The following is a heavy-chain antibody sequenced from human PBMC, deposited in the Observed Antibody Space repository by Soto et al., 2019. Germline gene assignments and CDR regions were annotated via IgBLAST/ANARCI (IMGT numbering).Heavy chain of an antibody. CDR2: ISWNSGSI. CDR1: GFTFDDYA. D-gene: IGHD4-17*01. J-gene: IGHJ3*02. V-gene: IGHV3-9*01. CDR3: AKDQNPNFDYGDYVFAFDI. Sequence: EVQLVESGGGLVQPGRSLRLSCAASGFTFDDYAMHWVRQAPGKGLEWVSGISWNSGSIGYADSVKGRFTISRDNAKNSLYLQMNSLGAEDTALYYCAKDQNPNFDYGDYVFAFDIWGQGTMVTVSS.